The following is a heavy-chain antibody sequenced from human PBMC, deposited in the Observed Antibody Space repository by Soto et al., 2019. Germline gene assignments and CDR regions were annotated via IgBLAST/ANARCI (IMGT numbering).Heavy chain of an antibody. D-gene: IGHD6-6*01. V-gene: IGHV3-49*03. Sequence: GGSLRLSCTASGFTFGDYAMSWFRQAPGKGLEWVGFIRSKAYGGTTEYAASVKGRFTISRDDSKSIAYLQMNSLKTEDTAVYYCTRSSSAPLLEVDYWGQGTLVTVSS. CDR1: GFTFGDYA. CDR3: TRSSSAPLLEVDY. J-gene: IGHJ4*02. CDR2: IRSKAYGGTT.